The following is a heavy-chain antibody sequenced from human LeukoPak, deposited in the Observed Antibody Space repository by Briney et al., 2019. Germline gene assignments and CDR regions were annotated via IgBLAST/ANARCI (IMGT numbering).Heavy chain of an antibody. CDR2: ISYDGSNK. D-gene: IGHD2-15*01. J-gene: IGHJ4*02. CDR3: ARGGAVVVVAADY. V-gene: IGHV3-30*04. Sequence: GRSLRLSCAASGFTFSSYAMHWVRQAPGKGLEWVAVISYDGSNKYYADSVKGRSTISRDNSKNTLYLQMNSLRAEDTAVYYCARGGAVVVVAADYWGQGTLVTVSS. CDR1: GFTFSSYA.